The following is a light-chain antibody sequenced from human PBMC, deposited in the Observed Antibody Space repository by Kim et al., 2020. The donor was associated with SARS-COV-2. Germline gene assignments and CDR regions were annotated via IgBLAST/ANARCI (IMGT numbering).Light chain of an antibody. CDR1: QTINTY. CDR2: AAT. V-gene: IGKV1-39*01. CDR3: QQSYSTRYT. Sequence: DIQMTQSPSSLPASVGDRVTITCRASQTINTYLNWYQQKPGKAPKLLIYAATTLQIGVPSRFSGSGSGTEFTLTITSLQPEDFATYFCQQSYSTRYTVGQGTRLEIK. J-gene: IGKJ2*01.